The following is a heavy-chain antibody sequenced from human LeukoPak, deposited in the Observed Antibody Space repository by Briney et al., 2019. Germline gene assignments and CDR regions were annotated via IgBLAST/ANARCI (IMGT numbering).Heavy chain of an antibody. Sequence: TSETLSLTCTVSSGSISSYYWSWIRQPAGKGLEWIGRIYTNGNTNYNPSLKSRVTMSVDTSKNQFSLKLTSMTAVDTAVYYCARGQYGSGIDYWGQGTLVTVSS. D-gene: IGHD3-10*01. CDR3: ARGQYGSGIDY. J-gene: IGHJ4*02. V-gene: IGHV4-4*07. CDR2: IYTNGNT. CDR1: SGSISSYY.